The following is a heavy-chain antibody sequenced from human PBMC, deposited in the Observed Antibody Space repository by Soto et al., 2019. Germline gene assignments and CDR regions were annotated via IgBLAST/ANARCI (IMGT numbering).Heavy chain of an antibody. CDR3: ARDNSGSYFYYYYGMDV. Sequence: ESGGGVVQPGRSLRLSCAASGFTFSSYGMHWVRQAPGKGLEWVAVIWYDGSNKYYADSVKGRFTISRDNSKNTLYLQMNSLRAEDTGVYYCARDNSGSYFYYYYGMDVWGQGTTVTVSS. CDR1: GFTFSSYG. V-gene: IGHV3-33*01. J-gene: IGHJ6*02. CDR2: IWYDGSNK. D-gene: IGHD1-26*01.